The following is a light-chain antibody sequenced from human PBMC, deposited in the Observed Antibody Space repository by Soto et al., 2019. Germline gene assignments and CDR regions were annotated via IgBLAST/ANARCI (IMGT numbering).Light chain of an antibody. CDR1: QSVGSN. J-gene: IGKJ4*01. V-gene: IGKV3-15*01. CDR2: GAS. CDR3: QQYSDWPPVT. Sequence: EIVMTQSPATLSVSPGERATLSCRASQSVGSNLAWYQQKPGQAPRLLIYGASTRATGVPTRFSGSVSGTEFPLTLSSLQSEDFALYYCQQYSDWPPVTFSGATKVEIK.